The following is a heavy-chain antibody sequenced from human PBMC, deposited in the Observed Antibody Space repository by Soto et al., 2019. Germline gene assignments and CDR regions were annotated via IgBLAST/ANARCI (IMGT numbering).Heavy chain of an antibody. CDR3: ARHRIPMNYDILTGYYNSFNVDY. V-gene: IGHV4-39*01. D-gene: IGHD3-9*01. CDR2: IYYSGST. J-gene: IGHJ4*02. Sequence: SETLSLTCTVSGGSVSNGDYYWSWVRQPPGKGLEWIGNIYYSGSTYYNPSLESRVTISVDTSKNQFSLKLSSVTAADTAVYYCARHRIPMNYDILTGYYNSFNVDYWGQGTLVTVSS. CDR1: GGSVSNGDYY.